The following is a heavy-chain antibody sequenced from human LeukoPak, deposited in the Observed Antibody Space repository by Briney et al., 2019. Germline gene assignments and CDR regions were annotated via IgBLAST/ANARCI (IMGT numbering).Heavy chain of an antibody. Sequence: GGSLRLSCVACGFTLRSYWMTCVGQAPGGGLEDMANVKEDGSEEYYVDSVKGRFTISRDNAKNSLYLQMNSLRGEDTAVYYCARDSGYRSVDYWGQGTLVTVSS. CDR3: ARDSGYRSVDY. CDR1: GFTLRSYW. D-gene: IGHD5-18*01. V-gene: IGHV3-7*01. CDR2: VKEDGSEE. J-gene: IGHJ4*02.